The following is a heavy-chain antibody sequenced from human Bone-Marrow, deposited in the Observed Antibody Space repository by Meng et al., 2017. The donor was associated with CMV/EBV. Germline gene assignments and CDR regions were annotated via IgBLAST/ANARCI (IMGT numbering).Heavy chain of an antibody. Sequence: ASVKVSCKASGYTFTGYYMHWVRQAPGQGLEWMGWINPNSGGTNYAQKFRGRLTLTRDTSIRAAYMELSSLRSDDTAVYYCARVELSPSWGQGTLVTVSS. CDR1: GYTFTGYY. D-gene: IGHD1-26*01. V-gene: IGHV1-2*02. CDR2: INPNSGGT. J-gene: IGHJ1*01. CDR3: ARVELSPS.